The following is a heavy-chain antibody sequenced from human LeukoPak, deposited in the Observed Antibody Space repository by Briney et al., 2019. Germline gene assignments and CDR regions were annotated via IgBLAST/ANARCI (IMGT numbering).Heavy chain of an antibody. V-gene: IGHV4-61*01. Sequence: SETLSLTCTVSGGSISSGSYYWSWIRQPPGKGLEWIGYIYYSGSTNYNPSLKSRVTISVDTSKNQFSLKLSSVTAADTAVYYYARGSWTHAYDYWGQGTLVTVSS. CDR3: ARGSWTHAYDY. J-gene: IGHJ4*02. CDR2: IYYSGST. D-gene: IGHD3/OR15-3a*01. CDR1: GGSISSGSYY.